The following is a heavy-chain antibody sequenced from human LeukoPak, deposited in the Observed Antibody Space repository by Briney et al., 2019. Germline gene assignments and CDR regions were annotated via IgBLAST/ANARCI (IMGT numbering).Heavy chain of an antibody. CDR1: GYTFTSYD. D-gene: IGHD2-15*01. CDR3: ARDEVVAAPNYFGMVV. Sequence: ASVKVSCKASGYTFTSYDVKWVRQATGQGLEWMGWMNPNSGNTGLAQKFQGRVTLTRDTSLSTAYMELSNLRSDDTAVYYCARDEVVAAPNYFGMVVWGQGTTVSVSS. CDR2: MNPNSGNT. V-gene: IGHV1-8*01. J-gene: IGHJ6*02.